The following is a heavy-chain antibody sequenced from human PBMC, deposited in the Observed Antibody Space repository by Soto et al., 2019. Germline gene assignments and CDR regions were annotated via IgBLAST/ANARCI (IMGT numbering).Heavy chain of an antibody. CDR3: ARDSSVKHPELLVNQLHPTSFDP. CDR2: INPNSGGT. D-gene: IGHD2-2*01. J-gene: IGHJ5*02. Sequence: ASVKVSCKASGYTFTGYYMHWVRQAPGQGLEWMGWINPNSGGTNYAQKFQGWVTMTRDTSISTAYMELSRLRSDDTAVYYCARDSSVKHPELLVNQLHPTSFDPWGQATLVTVSS. CDR1: GYTFTGYY. V-gene: IGHV1-2*04.